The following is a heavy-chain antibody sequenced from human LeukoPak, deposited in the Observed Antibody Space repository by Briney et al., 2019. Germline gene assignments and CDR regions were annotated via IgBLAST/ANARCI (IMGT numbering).Heavy chain of an antibody. CDR1: GGSISSSSYY. Sequence: SETLSLTCTVSGGSISSSSYYWGWIRQPPGKGLEWIGSIYYSGSTYYNPSLKSRVTISVDTSKNQFPLKLSSVTAADTAVYYCARGRYCSGGSCYSYGRLVYYYYMDVWGKGTTVTISS. D-gene: IGHD2-15*01. V-gene: IGHV4-39*06. J-gene: IGHJ6*03. CDR2: IYYSGST. CDR3: ARGRYCSGGSCYSYGRLVYYYYMDV.